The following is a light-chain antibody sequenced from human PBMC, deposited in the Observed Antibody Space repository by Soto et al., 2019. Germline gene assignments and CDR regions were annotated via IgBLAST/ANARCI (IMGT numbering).Light chain of an antibody. CDR2: DAS. CDR3: QQYNSYSPSLT. J-gene: IGKJ4*01. V-gene: IGKV1-5*01. Sequence: DIQMTQSPSTLSASVGDRVTITCRASQSISSWLAWYQQKPGKAPKLLIYDASSLESGVPSRFSGSGSGTEFTLPIISLQPDDFATYYCQQYNSYSPSLTFGGGTKVEIK. CDR1: QSISSW.